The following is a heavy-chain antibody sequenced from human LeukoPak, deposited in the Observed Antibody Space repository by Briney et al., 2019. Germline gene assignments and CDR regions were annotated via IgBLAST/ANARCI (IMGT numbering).Heavy chain of an antibody. Sequence: GGSLRLSCEASESSFSTYGMHWVRQAPGKGLEWVAFIRYDSSSRFNADSVKGRFTISRDNSKNTLYLQMNSLRAEDTAVYYCASEIIFGSFDYWGQGTLVTVSS. CDR1: ESSFSTYG. CDR2: IRYDSSSR. J-gene: IGHJ4*02. D-gene: IGHD3-3*01. V-gene: IGHV3-30*02. CDR3: ASEIIFGSFDY.